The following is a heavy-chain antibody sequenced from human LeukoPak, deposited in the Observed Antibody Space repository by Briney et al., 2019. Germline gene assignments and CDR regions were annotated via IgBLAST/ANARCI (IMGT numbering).Heavy chain of an antibody. CDR1: GGSFSGYY. CDR2: INHSGST. J-gene: IGHJ6*02. CDR3: ARVSSTVTPAYYYYYYGMDV. D-gene: IGHD4-17*01. Sequence: SETLSLTCAVYGGSFSGYYWSWIRQPPGKGLEWIGEINHSGSTNYNPSLKSRVTISVDTSKNQFSLKLSPVTAADTAVYYCARVSSTVTPAYYYYYYGMDVWGQGTTVTVSS. V-gene: IGHV4-34*01.